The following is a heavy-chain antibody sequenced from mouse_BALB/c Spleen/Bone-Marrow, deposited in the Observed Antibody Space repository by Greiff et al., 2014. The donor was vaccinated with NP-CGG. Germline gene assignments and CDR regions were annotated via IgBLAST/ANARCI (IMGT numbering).Heavy chain of an antibody. CDR2: INPGSGAT. J-gene: IGHJ2*01. CDR3: ARRLTGTLYFDY. D-gene: IGHD4-1*01. V-gene: IGHV1-54*03. CDR1: GYAFTNYL. Sequence: VQLQQSGAELVRPGTSVKVSCKASGYAFTNYLIEWVKQRPGQGLEWIGVINPGSGATNYNENFKGKATLTADKSSSTHYMQLSSLTSDDSAVYFCARRLTGTLYFDYWGQGTTLTVSS.